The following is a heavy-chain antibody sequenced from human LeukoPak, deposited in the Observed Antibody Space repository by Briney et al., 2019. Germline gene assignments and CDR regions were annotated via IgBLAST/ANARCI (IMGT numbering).Heavy chain of an antibody. CDR3: AKGRGDCSSTSCYRAAFDI. V-gene: IGHV3-23*01. D-gene: IGHD2-2*02. CDR1: GFTFSNYG. CDR2: ISGSGSST. J-gene: IGHJ3*02. Sequence: GGSLRLSCAASGFTFSNYGMSWVRQAPGKGLEWVSLISGSGSSTYYADSVKGRFTISRDNSKNTLYLQMNSLRVGDTAVYYCAKGRGDCSSTSCYRAAFDIWGQGTMVTVSS.